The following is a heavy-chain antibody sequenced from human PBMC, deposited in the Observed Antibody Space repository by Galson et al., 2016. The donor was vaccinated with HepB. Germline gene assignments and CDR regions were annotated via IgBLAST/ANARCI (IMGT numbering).Heavy chain of an antibody. Sequence: SVKVSCRASGYTLTSRGISWVRQAPGQGLECMGWISAYDGHTNYEQKLQDRLTMTTDTSTSTAYMELRSLRSDDTAVYYCARDQAPLPGDYWGQGTLVTVSS. D-gene: IGHD2-15*01. CDR1: GYTLTSRG. V-gene: IGHV1-18*01. CDR3: ARDQAPLPGDY. J-gene: IGHJ4*02. CDR2: ISAYDGHT.